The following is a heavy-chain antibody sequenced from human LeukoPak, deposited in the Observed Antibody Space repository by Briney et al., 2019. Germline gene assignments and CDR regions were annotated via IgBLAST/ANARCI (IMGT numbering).Heavy chain of an antibody. CDR1: GFTFSSFA. CDR2: ISSSSSYI. D-gene: IGHD6-13*01. V-gene: IGHV3-21*01. CDR3: ARGEQLVSFDY. J-gene: IGHJ4*02. Sequence: KSGGSLRLSCAASGFTFSSFAMSWVRQAPGKGLEWVSSISSSSSYIYYADSVKGRFTISRDNAKNSLYLQMNSLRAEDTAVYYCARGEQLVSFDYWGQGTLVTVSS.